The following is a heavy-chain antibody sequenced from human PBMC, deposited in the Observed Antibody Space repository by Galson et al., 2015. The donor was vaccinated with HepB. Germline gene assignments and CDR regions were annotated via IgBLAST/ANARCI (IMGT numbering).Heavy chain of an antibody. Sequence: SVKVSCKASGYTFTSYDINWVRQATGQGLEWMGWMNPNSGNTGYAQKFQGRVTMTRNTSISTAYMELSSLRSEDTAVYYCARGAAGTSGPLNRFDPWGQGTLVTVSS. J-gene: IGHJ5*02. D-gene: IGHD6-13*01. CDR3: ARGAAGTSGPLNRFDP. CDR1: GYTFTSYD. V-gene: IGHV1-8*01. CDR2: MNPNSGNT.